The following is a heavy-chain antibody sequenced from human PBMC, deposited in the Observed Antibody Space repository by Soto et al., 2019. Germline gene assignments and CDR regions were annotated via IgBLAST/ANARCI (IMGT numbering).Heavy chain of an antibody. J-gene: IGHJ4*02. V-gene: IGHV4-39*01. CDR2: IYYGGST. Sequence: PAETLSLTCPVSGASISSIPYYWGWIRQPPGKVLDWIGSIYYGGSTYYSPALKSRVTISVDTSKNQFSLKLNSLTAADTAVYYCAKQMRPSQYLDYWGQRALVTVSS. CDR3: AKQMRPSQYLDY. CDR1: GASISSIPYY.